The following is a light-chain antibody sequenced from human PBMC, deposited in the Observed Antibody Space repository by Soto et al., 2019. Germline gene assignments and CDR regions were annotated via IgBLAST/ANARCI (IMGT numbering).Light chain of an antibody. CDR2: AAS. Sequence: DIQMTQSPSSLSASVGDRVTISGLARQSISSYLNWYQQKPGKAPKLLIYAASSLQSGVPSRFSGSGSGTDFTLTISSLQPEDFATYYCQQVESYPSTFGGGTKVDIK. CDR1: QSISSY. CDR3: QQVESYPST. J-gene: IGKJ4*01. V-gene: IGKV1-39*01.